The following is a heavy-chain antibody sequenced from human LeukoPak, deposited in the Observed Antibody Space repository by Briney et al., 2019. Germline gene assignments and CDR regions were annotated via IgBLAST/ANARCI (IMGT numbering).Heavy chain of an antibody. CDR1: GFTFSSYG. D-gene: IGHD4-17*01. V-gene: IGHV3-23*01. CDR2: ISGSGGST. CDR3: AKSNTVTTPNFDY. J-gene: IGHJ4*02. Sequence: GGSLRLSCAASGFTFSSYGMSWVRQAPGKGLEWVSAISGSGGSTYYADSVKGRFAISRDNSKNTLYLQMNSLRAEDTAVYYCAKSNTVTTPNFDYWGQGTLVTVSS.